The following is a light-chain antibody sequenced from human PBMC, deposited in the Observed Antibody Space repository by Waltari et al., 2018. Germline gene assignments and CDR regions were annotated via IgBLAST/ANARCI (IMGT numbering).Light chain of an antibody. CDR2: GAS. V-gene: IGKV3-20*01. CDR1: QSVSSSY. J-gene: IGKJ1*01. Sequence: EIVLTQSPGTLPLSPGERANLSCRASQSVSSSYLAWYQQTPGQAPRLLIYGASSRATGIPDRFSGSGSGTDFTLTISRLEPEDFAVYYCQQYGSSPRTFGQGTKVEIK. CDR3: QQYGSSPRT.